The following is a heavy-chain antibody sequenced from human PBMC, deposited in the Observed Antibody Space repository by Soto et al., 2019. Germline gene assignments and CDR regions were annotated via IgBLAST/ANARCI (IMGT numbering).Heavy chain of an antibody. V-gene: IGHV3-7*05. CDR1: AFTFRNYW. Sequence: EVQLVESGGGLVQPGGSLRLSCAASAFTFRNYWMSWVRQAPGKGLERVANIKQDGSEKYYVDSVKGRFTISRDNAKSSLYLQIISLRAEDTAVYYCARVDCSSIGCYGDYSYYGMDVWGQGTTVTVS. CDR2: IKQDGSEK. CDR3: ARVDCSSIGCYGDYSYYGMDV. J-gene: IGHJ6*02. D-gene: IGHD2-2*01.